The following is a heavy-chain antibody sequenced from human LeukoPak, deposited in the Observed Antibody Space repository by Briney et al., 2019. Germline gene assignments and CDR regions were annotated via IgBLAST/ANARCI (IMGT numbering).Heavy chain of an antibody. Sequence: GGSLRLSCVASGFALSSYGMNWVRQAPGKGLEWVSGISGSGGRTYYADSVKGRFTISRDSSRNTLYLQMNSLRAEDTAVYYCAKGFYGSGSDWGQGTLVTVSS. CDR1: GFALSSYG. CDR2: ISGSGGRT. CDR3: AKGFYGSGSD. J-gene: IGHJ4*02. D-gene: IGHD3-10*01. V-gene: IGHV3-23*01.